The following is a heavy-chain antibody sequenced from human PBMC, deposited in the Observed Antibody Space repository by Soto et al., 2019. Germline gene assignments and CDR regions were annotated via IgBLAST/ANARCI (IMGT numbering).Heavy chain of an antibody. J-gene: IGHJ6*02. Sequence: QVQLVQSGAEVKKPGSSVKVSCKACGGTFSSYAISWVRQAPGQGLEWMDGIIPIFGTANYAQKFQGRVTITADESTSTAYMELSSLRSEVTAVYYCARGEQWLVRGYYGMDVWGQGTTVTVSS. CDR1: GGTFSSYA. D-gene: IGHD6-19*01. CDR2: IIPIFGTA. V-gene: IGHV1-69*12. CDR3: ARGEQWLVRGYYGMDV.